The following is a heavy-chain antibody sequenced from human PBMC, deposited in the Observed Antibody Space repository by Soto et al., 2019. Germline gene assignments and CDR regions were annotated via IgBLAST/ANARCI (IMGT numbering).Heavy chain of an antibody. Sequence: EVQLVESGGGVVRPGGSLRLSCAASGFTFDDYGMSWVRQAPGKGLEWGSGINWNGSSTGYADSVKGRFTISRDNAKNSLYLQMNSLRAEDTALYHCARGTYSGWEDRFDYWGQGTLVTVSS. CDR3: ARGTYSGWEDRFDY. V-gene: IGHV3-20*01. CDR1: GFTFDDYG. D-gene: IGHD6-19*01. J-gene: IGHJ4*02. CDR2: INWNGSST.